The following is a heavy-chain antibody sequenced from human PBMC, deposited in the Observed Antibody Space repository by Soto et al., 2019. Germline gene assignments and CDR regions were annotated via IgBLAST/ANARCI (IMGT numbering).Heavy chain of an antibody. CDR2: IYYSGST. CDR1: GGSISSSSYY. J-gene: IGHJ6*03. V-gene: IGHV4-39*01. D-gene: IGHD3-3*01. CDR3: ASFLLYYDFWSGYPNMDV. Sequence: SETLSLTCTVSGGSISSSSYYWGLIRQPPGKGLEWIGSIYYSGSTYYNPSLKSRVTISVDTSKNQFSLKLSSVTAADTAVYYCASFLLYYDFWSGYPNMDVWGKGTTVTVSS.